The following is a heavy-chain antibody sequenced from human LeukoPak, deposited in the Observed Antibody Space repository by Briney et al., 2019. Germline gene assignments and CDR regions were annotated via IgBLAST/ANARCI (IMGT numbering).Heavy chain of an antibody. CDR3: AREDDGFDY. D-gene: IGHD1-1*01. V-gene: IGHV3-33*08. J-gene: IGHJ4*02. CDR2: IWYDGSNK. Sequence: GGSLRLSCAASGLTFSSHWMHWVRQAPGKGLEWVAVIWYDGSNKYYADSVKGRFTISRDNSKNTLYLQMNSLRAEDTAVYYCAREDDGFDYWGQGTLVTVSS. CDR1: GLTFSSHW.